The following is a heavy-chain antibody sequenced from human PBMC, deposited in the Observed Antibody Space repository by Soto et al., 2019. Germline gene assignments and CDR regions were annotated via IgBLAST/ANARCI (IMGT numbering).Heavy chain of an antibody. Sequence: QVQLQESGPGLVKPSETLSLTCTVSGCSISNYYWSWIRQAPGKRLEWIGYIYYTTNYNPSLKSRVTISADTSKNQISLKLTSVTAADTAVYYCARTSPVAGGFDYWGQGTLVTVSS. CDR1: GCSISNYY. D-gene: IGHD6-19*01. CDR2: IYYTT. CDR3: ARTSPVAGGFDY. V-gene: IGHV4-59*01. J-gene: IGHJ4*02.